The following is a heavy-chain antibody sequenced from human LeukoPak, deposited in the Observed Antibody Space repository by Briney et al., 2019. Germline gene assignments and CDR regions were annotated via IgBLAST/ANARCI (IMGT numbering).Heavy chain of an antibody. V-gene: IGHV4-59*01. CDR3: ARDLGVVPFDL. D-gene: IGHD2-15*01. CDR2: IYYSGST. Sequence: PSETLSLTCTVSGGSISSYYWSWIRQPPGKGLEWIGYIYYSGSTNYNPSLKSRVTISVDTSKNQFSLKLSSVTAADTAVYYCARDLGVVPFDLWGQGTMVTVSS. CDR1: GGSISSYY. J-gene: IGHJ3*01.